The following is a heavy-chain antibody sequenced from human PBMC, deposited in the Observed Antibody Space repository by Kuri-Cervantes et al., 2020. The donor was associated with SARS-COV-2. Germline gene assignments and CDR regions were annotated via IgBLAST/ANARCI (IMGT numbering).Heavy chain of an antibody. CDR3: ASAFGGAWYYVFDY. D-gene: IGHD2-21*02. CDR2: INQDGSEK. V-gene: IGHV3-7*01. Sequence: GGSLRLSCAASGFTVSSNYMSWVRQAPGKGLEWVASINQDGSEKYYVDSVKDRFTISRDTAKNSLYLQMNSLRAEDTAVYYCASAFGGAWYYVFDYWGQGTLVHRLL. CDR1: GFTVSSNY. J-gene: IGHJ4*02.